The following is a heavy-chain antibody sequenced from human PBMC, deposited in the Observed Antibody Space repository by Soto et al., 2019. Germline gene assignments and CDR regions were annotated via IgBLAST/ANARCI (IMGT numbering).Heavy chain of an antibody. D-gene: IGHD6-13*01. V-gene: IGHV3-48*02. CDR3: ARVGQQLARGVTGPDP. CDR1: GFTFSSYS. Sequence: ESGGGLVQPGGSLRLSCAASGFTFSSYSMNWVRQAPGKGLEWVSYISSSSSTIYYADSVKGRFTISRDNAKNSLYLQMNSLRDEDTAVYYCARVGQQLARGVTGPDPWGQGTLVTVSS. J-gene: IGHJ5*02. CDR2: ISSSSSTI.